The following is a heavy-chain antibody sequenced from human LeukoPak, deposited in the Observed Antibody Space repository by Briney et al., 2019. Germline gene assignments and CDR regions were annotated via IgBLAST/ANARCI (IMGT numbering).Heavy chain of an antibody. CDR1: GGTFSSYA. CDR3: ARGDSSGSNWFDP. D-gene: IGHD3-22*01. CDR2: IIPIFGTA. V-gene: IGHV1-69*13. Sequence: SVKVSCKASGGTFSSYAISWVRQAPGQGLEWMGGIIPIFGTANYAQKFQGRVTITADESTSTAYMELSRLRSDDTAVYYCARGDSSGSNWFDPWGQGTLVTVSS. J-gene: IGHJ5*02.